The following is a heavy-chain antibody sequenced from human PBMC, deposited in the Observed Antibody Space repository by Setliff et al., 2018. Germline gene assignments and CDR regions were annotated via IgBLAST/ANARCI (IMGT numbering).Heavy chain of an antibody. CDR3: SATDDYGGSQYYLDY. V-gene: IGHV4-34*01. J-gene: IGHJ4*02. CDR1: GGSFSGDY. CDR2: IYSSGNT. Sequence: SETLSLTCVVYGGSFSGDYWSWVRQPPGKGLEWIASIYSSGNTYYNPSLKSRVTISVDTSKNQFSLNLNSVTAADTAVYYCSATDDYGGSQYYLDYWGQGTLVTVSS. D-gene: IGHD3-10*01.